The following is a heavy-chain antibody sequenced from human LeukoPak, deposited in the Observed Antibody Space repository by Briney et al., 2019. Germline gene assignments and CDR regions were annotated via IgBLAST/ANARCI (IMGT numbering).Heavy chain of an antibody. CDR3: ARGSIAAALNWFDP. V-gene: IGHV4-59*01. Sequence: SETLSLTCTVSGGSNSSYYWSWIRQPPGKGLEWIGYIYYSGSTNYNPSLKSRVTISVDTSKNQFSLKLSSVTAADTAVYYCARGSIAAALNWFDPWGQGTLVTVSS. J-gene: IGHJ5*02. CDR2: IYYSGST. D-gene: IGHD6-13*01. CDR1: GGSNSSYY.